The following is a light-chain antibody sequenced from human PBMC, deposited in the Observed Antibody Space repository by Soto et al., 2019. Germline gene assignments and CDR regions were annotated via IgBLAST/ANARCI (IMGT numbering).Light chain of an antibody. CDR3: LQFKSWPPMYT. Sequence: IVITQAPATLAFSPWERFTLSFMAIQSLTRNLAWYQQKPGQAPRLLVYGASTRATGIPARFSGSGSGTQFTLTISSLQSEDFAVYYCLQFKSWPPMYTFGQGTKVDIK. CDR2: GAS. J-gene: IGKJ2*01. CDR1: QSLTRN. V-gene: IGKV3-15*01.